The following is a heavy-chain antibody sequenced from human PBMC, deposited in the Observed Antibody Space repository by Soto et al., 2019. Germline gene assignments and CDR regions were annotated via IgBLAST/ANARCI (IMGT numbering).Heavy chain of an antibody. J-gene: IGHJ4*02. CDR3: ARETTVTTSYYFDY. CDR1: GFTFSSYG. Sequence: HPGGSLRLSCAASGFTFSSYGMHWVRQAPGKGLEWVAVIWYDGSNKYYADSVKGRFTISRDNSKNTLYLQMNSLRAEDTAVYYCARETTVTTSYYFDYWGQGTLVTVSS. V-gene: IGHV3-33*01. D-gene: IGHD4-4*01. CDR2: IWYDGSNK.